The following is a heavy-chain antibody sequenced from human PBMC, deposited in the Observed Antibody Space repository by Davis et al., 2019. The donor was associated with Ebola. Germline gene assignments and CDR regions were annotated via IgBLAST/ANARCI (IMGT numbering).Heavy chain of an antibody. CDR1: GFTFTSSA. D-gene: IGHD3-10*01. CDR2: IVVGSGNT. Sequence: SVKVSCKASGFTFTSSAVQWVRQARGQRLEWIGWIVVGSGNTNYAQKFRDRVTMTRDTSISTAYMEVTRLISDDTAVYFCAREGWTFSNSWFGDWGQGTLVTVSS. V-gene: IGHV1-58*01. J-gene: IGHJ4*02. CDR3: AREGWTFSNSWFGD.